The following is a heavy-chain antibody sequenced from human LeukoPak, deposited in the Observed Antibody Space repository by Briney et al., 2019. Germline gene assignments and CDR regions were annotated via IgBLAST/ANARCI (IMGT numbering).Heavy chain of an antibody. D-gene: IGHD6-13*01. CDR1: GYTFTSYG. Sequence: ASVKVSCKASGYTFTSYGISWVRQAPGQGLEWMGWISAYNGNTNYAQKLQGRVTMTTDTSTSTAYMELRSLRSDDTAVYYCARVGLSSSWSEYFDYWGQGTLVTVSS. CDR3: ARVGLSSSWSEYFDY. V-gene: IGHV1-18*01. J-gene: IGHJ4*02. CDR2: ISAYNGNT.